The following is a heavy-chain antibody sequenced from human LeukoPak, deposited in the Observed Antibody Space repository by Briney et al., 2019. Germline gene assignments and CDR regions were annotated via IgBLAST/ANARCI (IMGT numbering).Heavy chain of an antibody. CDR1: GFTFSSYN. D-gene: IGHD6-13*01. CDR2: ISSTSSTI. J-gene: IGHJ5*02. V-gene: IGHV3-48*01. Sequence: GGSLRLSCAASGFTFSSYNMSWVRQAPGKGLEWVSYISSTSSTIYYTDSLKGRFTISRDNAKNSLYLQMNSLRVEDTAVYYCARVVSSWQRNWFDPWGQGTLVTVSS. CDR3: ARVVSSWQRNWFDP.